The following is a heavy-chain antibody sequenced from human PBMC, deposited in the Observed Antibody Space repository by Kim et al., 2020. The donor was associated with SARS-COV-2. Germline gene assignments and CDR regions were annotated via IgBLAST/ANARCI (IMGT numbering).Heavy chain of an antibody. J-gene: IGHJ6*02. V-gene: IGHV3-48*02. CDR2: ISSSSTI. CDR3: ARDTPGYSSSWYWYYYYGMDV. D-gene: IGHD6-13*01. Sequence: GGSLRLSCAASGFTFSSYSMNWVRQAPGKGLEWVSYISSSSTIYYADSVKGRFTISRDNAKNSLYLQMNSLRDEDTAVYYCARDTPGYSSSWYWYYYYGMDVWGQGTTVTVSS. CDR1: GFTFSSYS.